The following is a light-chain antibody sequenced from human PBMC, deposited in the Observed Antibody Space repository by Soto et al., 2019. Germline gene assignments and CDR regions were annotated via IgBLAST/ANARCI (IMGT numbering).Light chain of an antibody. CDR1: SSDVGGYNY. J-gene: IGLJ2*01. Sequence: QSALTQPPSASVSPGQSVTISCTGTSSDVGGYNYVSWYQQHPGKAPTLMIYEVSKRPSGVPDRFSGSKSDNTASLTVSGRQAEDESEYYCSSYAGSNNFVFGGGTKLTVL. CDR2: EVS. V-gene: IGLV2-8*01. CDR3: SSYAGSNNFV.